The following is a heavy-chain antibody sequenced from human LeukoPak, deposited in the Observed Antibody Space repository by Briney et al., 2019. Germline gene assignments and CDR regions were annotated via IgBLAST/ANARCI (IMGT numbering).Heavy chain of an antibody. V-gene: IGHV3-23*01. D-gene: IGHD3-10*01. CDR1: GFTFSSYA. Sequence: GGSLRLSCAASGFTFSSYAMSWVRQAPGKGLEWVSAISGSGGSTYYADSVKGRFTISRDNSKNTLYLQMNSLRAEDTAVYYSAKDLDYGSGSSTGDFDYWGQGTLVTVSS. J-gene: IGHJ4*02. CDR2: ISGSGGST. CDR3: AKDLDYGSGSSTGDFDY.